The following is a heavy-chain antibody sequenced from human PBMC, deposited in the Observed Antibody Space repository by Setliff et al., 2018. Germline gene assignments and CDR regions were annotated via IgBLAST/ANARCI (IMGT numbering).Heavy chain of an antibody. CDR1: GESFSNNY. V-gene: IGHV4-34*01. CDR3: ARERQGGFLEWSPFDS. D-gene: IGHD3-3*01. Sequence: SETLSLTCSVYGESFSNNYWSWIRQTPGKGLEWIGESNHGGSTSYHPSLKSRVTISVDKSNNQFSLNLKSMTAADTALYFCARERQGGFLEWSPFDSWGQGILVTVSS. CDR2: SNHGGST. J-gene: IGHJ4*02.